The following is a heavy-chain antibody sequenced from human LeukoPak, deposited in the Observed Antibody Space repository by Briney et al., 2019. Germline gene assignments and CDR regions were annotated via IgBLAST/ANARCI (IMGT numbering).Heavy chain of an antibody. CDR1: GYTFTGYY. Sequence: ASVKVSCKASGYTFTGYYMHWVRQAPGQGLEWMGRINPNNGNTNYAQKLQGRITMTTDTSTSTAYMELRSLRSDDTAVYYCARYDSSGYSLYYFDYWGQGTLVTVSS. CDR3: ARYDSSGYSLYYFDY. D-gene: IGHD3-22*01. J-gene: IGHJ4*02. CDR2: INPNNGNT. V-gene: IGHV1-18*04.